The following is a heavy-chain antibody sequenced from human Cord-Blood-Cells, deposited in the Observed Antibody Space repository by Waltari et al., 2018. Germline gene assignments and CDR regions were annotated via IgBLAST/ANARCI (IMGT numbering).Heavy chain of an antibody. D-gene: IGHD6-6*01. J-gene: IGHJ4*02. CDR3: ARLFSSRDDY. Sequence: QVQLQQWGAGLLKPSETLSLTCAVYGGSFSGYYWSWIRQPPGKGLEWIGEINHSGSTNDNPSLKSRVTISVDTSKNQFSRKLSSVTAADTAVYYCARLFSSRDDYWGQGTLVTVSS. CDR2: INHSGST. CDR1: GGSFSGYY. V-gene: IGHV4-34*01.